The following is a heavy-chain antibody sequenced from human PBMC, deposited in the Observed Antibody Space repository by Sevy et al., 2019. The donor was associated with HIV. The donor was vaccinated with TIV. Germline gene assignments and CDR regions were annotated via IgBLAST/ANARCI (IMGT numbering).Heavy chain of an antibody. CDR2: ISSSNYI. V-gene: IGHV3-21*01. J-gene: IGHJ3*02. Sequence: GGSLRLSCAASGFTFSTYTMNWVRQAPGKGLEWVSSISSSNYIYYADSVKGRFTISRDNAKNSLYLQMNSLRAEDTAVYYCARPYGSGSCEAFDIWGQGTMVTVSS. CDR3: ARPYGSGSCEAFDI. CDR1: GFTFSTYT. D-gene: IGHD3-10*01.